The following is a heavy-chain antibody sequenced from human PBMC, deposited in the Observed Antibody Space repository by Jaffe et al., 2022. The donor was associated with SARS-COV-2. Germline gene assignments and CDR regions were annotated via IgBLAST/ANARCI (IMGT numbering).Heavy chain of an antibody. V-gene: IGHV3-43D*03. J-gene: IGHJ6*03. CDR3: AKDRNPSSSYYYYMDV. CDR1: GFRFEDYA. Sequence: VQLVESGGVVVQPGGSLRLSCAASGFRFEDYAMHWVRQAPGKGLEWVSLIDWDGGPTYYADSVRGRFTISRDNSKNSLYLQMNSLRPEDTALYYCAKDRNPSSSYYYYMDVWGKGTTVTVSS. D-gene: IGHD4-4*01. CDR2: IDWDGGPT.